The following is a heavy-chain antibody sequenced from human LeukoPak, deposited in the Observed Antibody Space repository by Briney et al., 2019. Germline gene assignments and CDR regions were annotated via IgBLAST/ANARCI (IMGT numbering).Heavy chain of an antibody. CDR3: ARSAFNKYYSDY. J-gene: IGHJ4*02. V-gene: IGHV1-18*01. Sequence: GASVKVSCKPSGYIFTSHGINWVRQAPGLGLDWMGWISGHNGKTDYGQKLQDRFTMTTDTSTSTVYMELRSLGSDDTAVYFCARSAFNKYYSDYWGQGTLVTVSA. CDR1: GYIFTSHG. CDR2: ISGHNGKT.